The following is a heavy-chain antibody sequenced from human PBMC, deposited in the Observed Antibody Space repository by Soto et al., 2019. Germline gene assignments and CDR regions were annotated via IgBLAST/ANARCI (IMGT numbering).Heavy chain of an antibody. CDR2: INSDGSST. J-gene: IGHJ4*02. CDR1: GFTFDDHS. V-gene: IGHV3-74*01. D-gene: IGHD6-6*01. Sequence: GGSLRLSCAASGFTFDDHSMHWVRQAPGKGLVWVSWINSDGSSTSYADSVKGRFTISRDNAKNTLYLQMNSLRAEDTAVYYCASGGSSLNFDSWGQGTLVTVSS. CDR3: ASGGSSLNFDS.